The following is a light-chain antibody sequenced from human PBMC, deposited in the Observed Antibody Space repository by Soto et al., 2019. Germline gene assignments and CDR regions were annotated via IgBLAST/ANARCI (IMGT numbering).Light chain of an antibody. J-gene: IGKJ1*01. V-gene: IGKV2-24*01. CDR1: QSLVYSDGNTY. Sequence: DIVMTQTPLSSPVTLGQPASISCRSSQSLVYSDGNTYLSWLQQRPGQPPRLLIYKISNWFSGVPDRFSGSGAGTDFTLKISRVEAEDVGVYYCMQATQFPWTFGQGTKVEIK. CDR2: KIS. CDR3: MQATQFPWT.